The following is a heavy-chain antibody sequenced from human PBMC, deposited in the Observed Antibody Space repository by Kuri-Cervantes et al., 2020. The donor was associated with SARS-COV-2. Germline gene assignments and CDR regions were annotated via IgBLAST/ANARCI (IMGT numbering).Heavy chain of an antibody. CDR2: IDPSDSYT. CDR3: ARGLYCSSTSCLPNWFDP. CDR1: GYSFTSYW. Sequence: GESLKISCKGSGYSFTSYWISWVRQMPGKGLEWMGRIDPSDSYTNYSPSFQGHVTISADKSISTAYLQWSSLKASDTAMYYCARGLYCSSTSCLPNWFDPWGQGTLVTVSS. J-gene: IGHJ5*02. V-gene: IGHV5-10-1*01. D-gene: IGHD2-2*01.